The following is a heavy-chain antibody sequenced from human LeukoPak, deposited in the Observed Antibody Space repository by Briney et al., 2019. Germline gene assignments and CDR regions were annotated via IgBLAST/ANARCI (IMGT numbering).Heavy chain of an antibody. V-gene: IGHV3-66*01. CDR2: IYSGGRI. CDR3: ANEYFDY. J-gene: IGHJ4*02. Sequence: GGSLRLSCAASGFTFSRYGMSWVRQAPGKGLEWVSIIYSGGRIYYADSVKGRFTISRDISKNTLYLQMNSLRAEDTAVYYCANEYFDYWGQGTLVTVSS. CDR1: GFTFSRYG.